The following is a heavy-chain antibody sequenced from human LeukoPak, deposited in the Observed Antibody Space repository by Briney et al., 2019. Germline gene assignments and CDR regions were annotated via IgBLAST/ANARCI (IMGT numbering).Heavy chain of an antibody. Sequence: SETLSLTCTVSGGSISGYYWSWIRQPPGKGLEWIGYIYDSGSTNYNPSLKSRVTISMDSSKNQFSLEMKSVTAADTAVYYCTRGWSSAGVFDSWGQGTVVTVSS. J-gene: IGHJ3*02. CDR2: IYDSGST. CDR1: GGSISGYY. D-gene: IGHD6-19*01. CDR3: TRGWSSAGVFDS. V-gene: IGHV4-59*08.